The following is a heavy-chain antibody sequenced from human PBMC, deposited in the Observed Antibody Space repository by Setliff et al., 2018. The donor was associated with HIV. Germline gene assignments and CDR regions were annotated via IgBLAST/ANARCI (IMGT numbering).Heavy chain of an antibody. J-gene: IGHJ4*02. CDR2: VYTSGKP. V-gene: IGHV4-61*09. Sequence: SETLSLTCSVSGATLTSGSYFWKWLRLNAGKGLEWIGYVYTSGKPNYNPSLESRAAIFLDTSKKQFSLSLTSVTAADTAVYYCARGEGGFLDFDLVLTTFDFWSQGTPVTVSS. D-gene: IGHD3-9*01. CDR1: GATLTSGSYF. CDR3: ARGEGGFLDFDLVLTTFDF.